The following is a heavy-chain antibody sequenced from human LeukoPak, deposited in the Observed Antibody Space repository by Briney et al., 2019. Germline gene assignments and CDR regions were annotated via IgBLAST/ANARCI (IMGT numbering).Heavy chain of an antibody. J-gene: IGHJ4*02. CDR1: GFTLNNYD. CDR3: ARSGSPRQVYVGLKSFFDY. Sequence: PGGSLRLSCATSGFTLNNYDMSWVRQAPGKGLGWVSTISGSDGSANYADSVRDRFTISRDNSKNTLDLEMNSLGADDTAVYYCARSGSPRQVYVGLKSFFDYWGQGALVTVSS. V-gene: IGHV3-23*01. CDR2: ISGSDGSA. D-gene: IGHD5-12*01.